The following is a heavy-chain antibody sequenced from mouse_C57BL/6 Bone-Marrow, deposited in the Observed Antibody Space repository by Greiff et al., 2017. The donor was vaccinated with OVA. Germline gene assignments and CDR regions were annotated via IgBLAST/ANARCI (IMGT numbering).Heavy chain of an antibody. CDR2: ISDGGSYT. CDR1: GFTFSSYA. V-gene: IGHV5-4*01. J-gene: IGHJ4*01. CDR3: ARDQAITTVVGGDAMDY. Sequence: EVMLVESGGGLVKPGGSLKLSCAASGFTFSSYAMSWVRQTPEKRLEWVATISDGGSYTYYPDNVKGRFTISRDNAKNNLYLQMSHLKSEDTAMYYCARDQAITTVVGGDAMDYWGQGTSVTVSS. D-gene: IGHD1-1*01.